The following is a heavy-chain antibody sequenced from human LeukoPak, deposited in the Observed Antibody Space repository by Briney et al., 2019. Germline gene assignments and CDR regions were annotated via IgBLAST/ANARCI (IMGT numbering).Heavy chain of an antibody. CDR3: ATGRVTIFGVVSDYYYYYMDV. D-gene: IGHD3-3*01. CDR1: GYTLTELS. CDR2: FDPEDGET. J-gene: IGHJ6*03. Sequence: ASVKVSCKVSGYTLTELSVHWVRQAPGKGLEWMGGFDPEDGETIYAQKFQGRVTMTEDSSTDTAYMELSSRRSEDTAVYYCATGRVTIFGVVSDYYYYYMDVWGKGTTVTVSS. V-gene: IGHV1-24*01.